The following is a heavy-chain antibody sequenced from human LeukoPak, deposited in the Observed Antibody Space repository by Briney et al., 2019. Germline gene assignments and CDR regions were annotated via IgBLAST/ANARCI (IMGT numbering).Heavy chain of an antibody. CDR1: GFTFSSYW. D-gene: IGHD3-22*01. V-gene: IGHV3-7*01. Sequence: GGSLRLSCAASGFTFSSYWMSWVRQAPGKGLEWVANIKQDGSEKYYVDSVKGRFTISRDSAKNSLYLQMNSLRAEDTAVYYCARGKLDSSGYYVAFDIWGQGTMVTVSS. J-gene: IGHJ3*02. CDR2: IKQDGSEK. CDR3: ARGKLDSSGYYVAFDI.